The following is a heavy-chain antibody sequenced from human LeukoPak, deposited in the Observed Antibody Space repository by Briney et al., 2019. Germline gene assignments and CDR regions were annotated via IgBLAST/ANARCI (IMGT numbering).Heavy chain of an antibody. V-gene: IGHV1-69*13. CDR3: AREWYYDFWSGYLDWFDP. CDR2: IIPIFGTA. J-gene: IGHJ5*02. Sequence: SVTVSCKASGGTFSSYAISWVRQPPGQGLEWMGGIIPIFGTANYAQKFQGRVTITGDESTSTAYMELSSLRSEDTAVYYCAREWYYDFWSGYLDWFDPWGQGTLVTVSS. CDR1: GGTFSSYA. D-gene: IGHD3-3*01.